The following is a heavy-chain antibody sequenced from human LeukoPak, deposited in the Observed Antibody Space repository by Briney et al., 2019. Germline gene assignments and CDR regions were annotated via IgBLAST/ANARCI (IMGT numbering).Heavy chain of an antibody. CDR2: INPSGGST. CDR1: GYTFTGYF. Sequence: VSVKVPCKASGYTFTGYFIHWVRQAPGQGLEWMGIINPSGGSTSYAQKFQGRVTMTRDMSTSTVYMELSSLRSEDTAVYYCARPDYTAGAFDIWGQGTMVTVSS. V-gene: IGHV1-46*01. D-gene: IGHD4-11*01. J-gene: IGHJ3*02. CDR3: ARPDYTAGAFDI.